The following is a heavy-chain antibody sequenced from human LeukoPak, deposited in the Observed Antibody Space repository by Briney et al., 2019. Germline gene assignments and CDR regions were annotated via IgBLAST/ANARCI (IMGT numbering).Heavy chain of an antibody. CDR1: GYTFNTYG. CDR2: ISGYNGKS. CDR3: ARDLSPHAFWSGYYRGLDY. Sequence: ASVKVSCKASGYTFNTYGISWVRQAPGQGPEWMGWISGYNGKSNYAQKFQGRVTMTRDMSTSTVYMELSSLRSEDTAVYYCARDLSPHAFWSGYYRGLDYWGQGTLVTVSS. V-gene: IGHV1-18*01. J-gene: IGHJ4*02. D-gene: IGHD3-3*01.